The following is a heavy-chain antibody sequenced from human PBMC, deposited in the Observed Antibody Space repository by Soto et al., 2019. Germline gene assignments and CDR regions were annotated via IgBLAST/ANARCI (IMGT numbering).Heavy chain of an antibody. CDR3: ARDRRESAYCGADCLHPNYYYYGMDV. J-gene: IGHJ6*04. CDR2: TYYRSKWYN. V-gene: IGHV6-1*01. Sequence: SQTLSLTCAISGDSVSSNSAAWNWIRQSPSRGLEWLGRTYYRSKWYNDYAVSVKSRITINPDTSKNQFSLQLNSVTPEDTAVYYCARDRRESAYCGADCLHPNYYYYGMDVWGKGTTVTVSS. D-gene: IGHD2-21*02. CDR1: GDSVSSNSAA.